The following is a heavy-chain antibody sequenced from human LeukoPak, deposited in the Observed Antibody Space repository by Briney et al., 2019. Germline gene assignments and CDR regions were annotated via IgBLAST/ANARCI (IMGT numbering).Heavy chain of an antibody. CDR1: GYTFTSYG. Sequence: ASVKVSCKASGYTFTSYGISWVRLAPGQGLEWMGWISAYNGNTNYAQKLQGRVTMTTDTSTSTAYMELRSLRSDDTAVYYCARVYYDSSGYYYFRAFDIWGQGTMVTVSS. CDR3: ARVYYDSSGYYYFRAFDI. D-gene: IGHD3-22*01. J-gene: IGHJ3*02. V-gene: IGHV1-18*01. CDR2: ISAYNGNT.